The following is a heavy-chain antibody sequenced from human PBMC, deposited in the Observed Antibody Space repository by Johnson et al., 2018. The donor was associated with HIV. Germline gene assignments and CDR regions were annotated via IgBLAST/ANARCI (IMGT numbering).Heavy chain of an antibody. CDR1: GFTFDDYG. D-gene: IGHD3-10*01. V-gene: IGHV3-20*01. CDR2: INWNGGSI. CDR3: ARGDGSGSTGAFDI. Sequence: VQLVESGGGVVRPGGSLSLSCAASGFTFDDYGMSWVRQAPGKGLEWVSGINWNGGSIGYGDSVKGRFTISRDNAKNSLYLQMNSLRDEDTALYHCARGDGSGSTGAFDIWGQGTMVTVSS. J-gene: IGHJ3*02.